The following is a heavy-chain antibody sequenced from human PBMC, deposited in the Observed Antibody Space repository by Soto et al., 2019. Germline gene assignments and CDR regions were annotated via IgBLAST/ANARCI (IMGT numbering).Heavy chain of an antibody. V-gene: IGHV3-74*01. CDR3: ASLFGIAAAVN. J-gene: IGHJ4*02. CDR2: INSDGSST. CDR1: GFTFSSYW. Sequence: GGSLRLSCAASGFTFSSYWMHWVRQAPGKGLVWVSRINSDGSSTSYADSVKGRFTISRDNAKNTLYLQMNSLRAEDTAVYYCASLFGIAAAVNWGQGTLVTVSS. D-gene: IGHD6-13*01.